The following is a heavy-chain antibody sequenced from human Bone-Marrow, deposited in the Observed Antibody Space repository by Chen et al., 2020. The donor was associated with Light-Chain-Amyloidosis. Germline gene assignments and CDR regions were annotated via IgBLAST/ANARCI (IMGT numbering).Heavy chain of an antibody. V-gene: IGHV3-30-3*01. CDR1: GFTFSTYA. Sequence: QLQLVESGGGVVQPGRSLRLSCAASGFTFSTYAMYWVRQAPGKGLEWVTVRSYDASKKYYADSVKGRFTISRDNSKNTLYLQMNSLRPEDTAVYYCARSYGSGRGDALDIWGQGTMVTVSS. D-gene: IGHD3-10*01. CDR3: ARSYGSGRGDALDI. J-gene: IGHJ3*02. CDR2: RSYDASKK.